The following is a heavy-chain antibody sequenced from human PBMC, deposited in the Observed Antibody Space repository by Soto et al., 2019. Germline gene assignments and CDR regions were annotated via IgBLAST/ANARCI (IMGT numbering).Heavy chain of an antibody. CDR2: ISGSGGST. J-gene: IGHJ4*02. Sequence: GGSLRLSCAASGFTFSSYAMSWVRQAPGKGLEWVSAISGSGGSTYYEDSVKGRFNISRDNSKNTLYLQMNSLRAEDTAVYYCAKLVVATWYFDYWGQGTLVTVSS. CDR1: GFTFSSYA. D-gene: IGHD3-22*01. CDR3: AKLVVATWYFDY. V-gene: IGHV3-23*01.